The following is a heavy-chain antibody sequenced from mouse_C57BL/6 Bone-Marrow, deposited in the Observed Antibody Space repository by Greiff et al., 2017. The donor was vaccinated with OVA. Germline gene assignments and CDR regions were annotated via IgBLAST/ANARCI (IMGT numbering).Heavy chain of an antibody. J-gene: IGHJ3*01. D-gene: IGHD1-1*01. V-gene: IGHV1-81*01. CDR3: ARSLYYYGSSSFPY. CDR1: GYTFTSYG. Sequence: QVQLKESGAELARPGASVKLSCKASGYTFTSYGISWVKQRTGQGLEWIGEIYPRSGNTYYNEKFKGKATLTAAKSSSTAYMELSSLTSEDSAVYFGARSLYYYGSSSFPYWGQGTLVTVSA. CDR2: IYPRSGNT.